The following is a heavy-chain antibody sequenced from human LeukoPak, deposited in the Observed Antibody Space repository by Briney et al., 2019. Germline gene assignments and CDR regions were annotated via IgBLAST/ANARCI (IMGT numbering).Heavy chain of an antibody. J-gene: IGHJ4*02. Sequence: GGSLRLSCAASGFTFSSYGMHWVRQAPGKGLEWVAVISYDGSNKYYADSVEGRFTISRDNSKNTLYLQMNSLRAEDTAVYYCAKGGQTYYDFWSGYYRDLYFDYWGQGTLVTVSS. CDR3: AKGGQTYYDFWSGYYRDLYFDY. D-gene: IGHD3-3*01. CDR1: GFTFSSYG. V-gene: IGHV3-30*18. CDR2: ISYDGSNK.